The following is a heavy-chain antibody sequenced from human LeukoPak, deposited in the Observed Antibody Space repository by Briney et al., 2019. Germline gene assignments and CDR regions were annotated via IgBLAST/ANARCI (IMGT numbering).Heavy chain of an antibody. Sequence: GESLKISCKGSGYSLTTYWIGWVRQMPGKGLEWMGIIYPGDSDVRYSPSFRGQVTISADKSISTAYLQWSSLKASDTAIYYCARQLRSYSYGSLDYWGQGTLVTVSS. CDR2: IYPGDSDV. CDR3: ARQLRSYSYGSLDY. J-gene: IGHJ4*02. CDR1: GYSLTTYW. D-gene: IGHD5-18*01. V-gene: IGHV5-51*01.